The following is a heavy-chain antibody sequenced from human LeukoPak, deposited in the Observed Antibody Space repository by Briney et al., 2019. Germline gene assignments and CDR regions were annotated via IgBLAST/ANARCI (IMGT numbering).Heavy chain of an antibody. J-gene: IGHJ4*02. CDR1: GGSISSYY. CDR2: IYYSGST. CDR3: ARGPDYSNYVDY. Sequence: PSETLSLTCTVSGGSISSYYWSWLRQPPGKGLEWIGYIYYSGSTNYNPSLKSRVTIPVDTSKNQFSLKLSPVTAADTGVYYCARGPDYSNYVDYWGQGTLVTVSS. D-gene: IGHD4-11*01. V-gene: IGHV4-59*08.